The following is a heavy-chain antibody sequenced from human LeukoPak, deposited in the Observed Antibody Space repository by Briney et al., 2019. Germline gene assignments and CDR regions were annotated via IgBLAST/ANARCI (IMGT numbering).Heavy chain of an antibody. D-gene: IGHD2-15*01. CDR1: GGSFSGYY. CDR2: INHSGNT. J-gene: IGHJ4*02. CDR3: ARGGYCSGGSCLYKY. Sequence: SETLSLTCAVYGGSFSGYYWSWIRQPPGKGLEWIGEINHSGNTNYNPSLKSRVTISVDTSKNQFSLKLSSVTAADTAVYYCARGGYCSGGSCLYKYWGQGTLVTVSS. V-gene: IGHV4-34*01.